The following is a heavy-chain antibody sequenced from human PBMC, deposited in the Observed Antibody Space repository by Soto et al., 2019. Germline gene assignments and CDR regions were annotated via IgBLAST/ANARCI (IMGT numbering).Heavy chain of an antibody. Sequence: TGGSLRLSCAASGCSXSGYAMDWVRQAPGKGLEYVSGISSNGVGTYYANSVQGRFTISRDNSKNTVYLQMGSLRPEDMAVYYCARRARPDFYYMDVWGKGTTVTVSS. CDR3: ARRARPDFYYMDV. CDR1: GCSXSGYA. V-gene: IGHV3-64*01. CDR2: ISSNGVGT. D-gene: IGHD6-6*01. J-gene: IGHJ6*03.